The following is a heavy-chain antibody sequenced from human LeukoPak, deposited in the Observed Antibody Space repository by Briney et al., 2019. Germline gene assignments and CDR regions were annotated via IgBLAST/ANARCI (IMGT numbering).Heavy chain of an antibody. J-gene: IGHJ4*02. Sequence: GGSLRLSCAASGFTSSSYAMSWVRQAPGKGLEWVSAISGSGGSTYYADSVKGRFTISRDNSKNTLYLQMNSLRAEDTAVYYCAKGDFWSGYFDYWGQGTLVTVSS. V-gene: IGHV3-23*01. CDR2: ISGSGGST. D-gene: IGHD3-3*01. CDR3: AKGDFWSGYFDY. CDR1: GFTSSSYA.